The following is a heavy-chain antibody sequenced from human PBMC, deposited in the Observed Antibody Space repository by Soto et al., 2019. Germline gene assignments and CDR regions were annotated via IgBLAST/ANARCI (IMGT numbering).Heavy chain of an antibody. D-gene: IGHD1-26*01. Sequence: GGSLRLSCAASGFTFSSYAMSWVRQAPGKGLEWVSAISGSGGSTYYADSVKGRFTISRDNSKNTLYLQMNSLRAEDTAVYYCSGAESPDKAYFSLYWGKGTPGTVSS. CDR3: SGAESPDKAYFSLY. V-gene: IGHV3-23*01. J-gene: IGHJ4*02. CDR1: GFTFSSYA. CDR2: ISGSGGST.